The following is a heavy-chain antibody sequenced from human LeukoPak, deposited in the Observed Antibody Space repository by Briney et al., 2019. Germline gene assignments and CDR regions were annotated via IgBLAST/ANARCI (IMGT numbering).Heavy chain of an antibody. CDR1: GYIFTNYA. V-gene: IGHV1-3*01. CDR3: AREGHASGNYFNGWFDP. Sequence: ASVRVSCKASGYIFTNYAIHWVRQAPGQRLEWMGWINAGNGNTKYSQKLQGRVSITRDTSANTVYMELSSLRSEDTAVYYCAREGHASGNYFNGWFDPWGQGTLVTVSS. CDR2: INAGNGNT. D-gene: IGHD3-10*01. J-gene: IGHJ5*02.